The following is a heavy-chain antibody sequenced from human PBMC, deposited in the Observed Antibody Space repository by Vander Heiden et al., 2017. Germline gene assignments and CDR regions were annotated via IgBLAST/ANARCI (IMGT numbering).Heavy chain of an antibody. CDR1: GFIFSDYD. CDR3: VKDSGDGAGFDH. D-gene: IGHD5-12*01. V-gene: IGHV3-23*01. J-gene: IGHJ4*02. CDR2: VFSYGTI. Sequence: EVQLLESGGGFVQPGGSLRLPCAASGFIFSDYDMSWVRQAPGKGLEWVAAVFSYGTIHYADSVRGRFTISRDISKSTVYLQMTSLRAEDTALYYCVKDSGDGAGFDHWGQGTLVTVSS.